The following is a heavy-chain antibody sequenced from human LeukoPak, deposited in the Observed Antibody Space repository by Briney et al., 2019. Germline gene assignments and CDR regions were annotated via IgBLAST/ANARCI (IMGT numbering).Heavy chain of an antibody. CDR1: GLTFDDYA. D-gene: IGHD3-22*01. CDR3: AKDTNPYYYDSSGYFAY. CDR2: ISWNSGSI. Sequence: PGRSLRLSCAASGLTFDDYAMHWVRQAPGKGLEWVSGISWNSGSIGYADSVKGRFTIPRDNAKNSLYLQMNSLRAEDTALYYCAKDTNPYYYDSSGYFAYWGQGTLVTVSS. V-gene: IGHV3-9*01. J-gene: IGHJ4*02.